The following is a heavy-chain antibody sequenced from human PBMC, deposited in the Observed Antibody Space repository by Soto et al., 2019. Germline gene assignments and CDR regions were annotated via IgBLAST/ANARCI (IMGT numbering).Heavy chain of an antibody. Sequence: SETLSLTCTVSGGSISSYYWSWIRQPPGKGLEWIGYIYYSGSTNYNPSLKSRVTISVDTSKNQFSLKLSSVTAADTAVYYCARPAHPIAPDVPYYYYMDVWGKGTTVTVSS. V-gene: IGHV4-59*08. CDR1: GGSISSYY. J-gene: IGHJ6*03. CDR2: IYYSGST. CDR3: ARPAHPIAPDVPYYYYMDV. D-gene: IGHD6-25*01.